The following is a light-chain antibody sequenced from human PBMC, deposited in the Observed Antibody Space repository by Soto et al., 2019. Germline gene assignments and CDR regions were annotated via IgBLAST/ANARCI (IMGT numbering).Light chain of an antibody. CDR2: GNS. CDR3: QSYDSSLSGSYV. Sequence: QSVLAQPPSVSGAPGQRVTISCTGSSSNIGAGYDVHWYQQLPGTAPKLLIYGNSNRPSGVPDRFSGSKSGTSASLAITGLQAEDEVYYYCQSYDSSLSGSYVFGTGTNVTVL. V-gene: IGLV1-40*01. CDR1: SSNIGAGYD. J-gene: IGLJ1*01.